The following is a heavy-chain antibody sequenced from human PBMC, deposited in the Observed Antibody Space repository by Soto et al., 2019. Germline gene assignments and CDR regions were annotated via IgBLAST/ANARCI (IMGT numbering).Heavy chain of an antibody. CDR3: ASSLDYYYGSGTFDY. CDR2: IYYSGST. D-gene: IGHD3-10*01. J-gene: IGHJ4*02. CDR1: GGSISSYY. Sequence: SETLSLTCTVSGGSISSYYWSWIRQPPGKGLEWIGYIYYSGSTNYNPSLKSRVTISADTSKNQFALKLSSVTAADTALYYCASSLDYYYGSGTFDYWGQGTLVTVSS. V-gene: IGHV4-59*01.